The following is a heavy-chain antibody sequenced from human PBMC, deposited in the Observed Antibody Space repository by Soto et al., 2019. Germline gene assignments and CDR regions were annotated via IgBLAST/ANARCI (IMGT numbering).Heavy chain of an antibody. D-gene: IGHD3-9*01. J-gene: IGHJ6*03. CDR1: GGSISSSSYY. Sequence: SLTCTVSGGSISSSSYYWGWIRQPPGKGLEWIGSIYYSGSTYYNPSLKSRVTISVDTSKNQFSLKLSSVTAADTAVYYCASGLRYFDWSGYYYMDVWGKGTTVTVSS. CDR3: ASGLRYFDWSGYYYMDV. CDR2: IYYSGST. V-gene: IGHV4-39*01.